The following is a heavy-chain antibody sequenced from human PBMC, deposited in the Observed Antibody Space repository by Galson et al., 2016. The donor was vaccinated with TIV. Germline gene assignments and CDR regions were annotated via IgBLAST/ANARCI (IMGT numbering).Heavy chain of an antibody. CDR1: GGTFHKYT. CDR3: HVVLTTGDSYGLDV. V-gene: IGHV1-69*02. D-gene: IGHD1-1*01. J-gene: IGHJ6*02. Sequence: SVKVSCKASGGTFHKYTISWVRQAPGQGLEWMGRIVPILGMTNYAAKFQGRVTITAARSTSTAYMELRRLRSENTAVYYAHVVLTTGDSYGLDVWGQGPTVTVSS. CDR2: IVPILGMT.